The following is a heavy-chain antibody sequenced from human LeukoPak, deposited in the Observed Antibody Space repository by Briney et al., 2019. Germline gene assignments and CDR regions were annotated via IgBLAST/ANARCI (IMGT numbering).Heavy chain of an antibody. Sequence: GGSPRLSCTASGFTFSSDAMSWVRQAPGKGLEWVSGISGSGGSTYYADSVKGRFTISRDNSKNTLYLQMNSLRAEDTALYYCAKDISYYYDSSAFFDYWGQGTLVTVSS. CDR3: AKDISYYYDSSAFFDY. V-gene: IGHV3-23*01. D-gene: IGHD3-22*01. CDR1: GFTFSSDA. J-gene: IGHJ4*02. CDR2: ISGSGGST.